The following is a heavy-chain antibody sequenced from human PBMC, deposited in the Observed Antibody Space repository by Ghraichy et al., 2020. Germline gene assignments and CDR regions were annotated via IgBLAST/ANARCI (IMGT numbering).Heavy chain of an antibody. D-gene: IGHD3-16*01. CDR1: GGSISTGGYY. V-gene: IGHV4-31*03. CDR3: VCSSFALDY. CDR2: IHYSGYT. Sequence: SQTLSLTFSVSGGSISTGGYYWTWIRQYPGKGLEWIGNIHYSGYTYYNPSLKSRIAISVDTSKNQFSLKLTSVTAADTAVYYCVCSSFALDYWGQGNLVTVSS. J-gene: IGHJ4*02.